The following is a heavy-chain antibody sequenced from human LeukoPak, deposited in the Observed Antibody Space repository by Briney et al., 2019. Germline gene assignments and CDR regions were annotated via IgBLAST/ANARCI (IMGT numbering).Heavy chain of an antibody. V-gene: IGHV4-59*12. CDR1: GGSLSSYY. J-gene: IGHJ3*02. Sequence: SETLSLTCTVSGGSLSSYYWSWIRQPPGKGLEWIGYIYYSGSTNYNPSLKSRVTISVDTSKNQFSLKLSSVTAADTAVYYCARVPSWSGAFDIWGQGTMVTVSS. CDR2: IYYSGST. CDR3: ARVPSWSGAFDI. D-gene: IGHD6-13*01.